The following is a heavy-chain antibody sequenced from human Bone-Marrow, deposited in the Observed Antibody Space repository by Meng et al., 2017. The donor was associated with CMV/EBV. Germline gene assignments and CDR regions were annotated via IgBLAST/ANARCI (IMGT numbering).Heavy chain of an antibody. D-gene: IGHD3-22*01. CDR2: ISYDGSNK. V-gene: IGHV3-30*04. Sequence: GGSLRLSCAASGFTFSSYAMHWVRQAPGKGLEWVAVISYDGSNKYYADSVKGRFTISRDNSKNTLYLQMNSLRAEDTAVYYCARGSSGPWAFDIWGQGTMVTVSS. CDR3: ARGSSGPWAFDI. CDR1: GFTFSSYA. J-gene: IGHJ3*02.